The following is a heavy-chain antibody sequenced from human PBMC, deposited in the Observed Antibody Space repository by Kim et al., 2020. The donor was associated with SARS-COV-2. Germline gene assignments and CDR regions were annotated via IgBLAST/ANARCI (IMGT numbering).Heavy chain of an antibody. Sequence: NYNPSVKSRVTISVDTSKNQFSLKLSTVTAADTAVYYCASVSGSVAYFDYWGQGTLVTVSS. V-gene: IGHV4-34*01. J-gene: IGHJ4*02. CDR3: ASVSGSVAYFDY. D-gene: IGHD6-19*01.